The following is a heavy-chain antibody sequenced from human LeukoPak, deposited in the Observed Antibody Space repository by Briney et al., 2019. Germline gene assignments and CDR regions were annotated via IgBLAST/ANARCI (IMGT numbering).Heavy chain of an antibody. J-gene: IGHJ4*02. CDR2: IYSGGST. V-gene: IGHV3-66*01. CDR1: GFTVSSNY. CDR3: ARENWNYVLDY. Sequence: GGSLRLSCAASGFTVSSNYMSWVRQAPGKGLEWVSVIYSGGSTYYADSVKGRFTISRDNSKNTLYLQMGSLRAEDMAVYYCARENWNYVLDYWGQGTLVTVSS. D-gene: IGHD1-7*01.